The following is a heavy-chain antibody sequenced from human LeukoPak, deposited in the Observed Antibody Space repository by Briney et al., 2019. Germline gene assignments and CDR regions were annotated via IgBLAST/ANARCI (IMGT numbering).Heavy chain of an antibody. Sequence: ASVKVSCKASGGTFSSYAISWVRQAPGQGLEWMGWISAYNGYTNYAQKLQGRVTMTTDTSTSTAYMELRSLRSDDTAMYYCARGYSYAYDAFDIWGQGTMVTVSS. V-gene: IGHV1-18*01. J-gene: IGHJ3*02. CDR1: GGTFSSYA. CDR3: ARGYSYAYDAFDI. D-gene: IGHD5-18*01. CDR2: ISAYNGYT.